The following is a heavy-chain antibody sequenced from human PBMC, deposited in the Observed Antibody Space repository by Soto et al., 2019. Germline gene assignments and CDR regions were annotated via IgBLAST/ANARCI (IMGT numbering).Heavy chain of an antibody. J-gene: IGHJ4*02. D-gene: IGHD1-26*01. CDR2: ISYDGSNK. CDR1: GFTFSSYA. CDR3: ARIGEWELRVLDY. Sequence: TGGSLRLSCAASGFTFSSYAMHWVRQAPGKGLEWVAVISYDGSNKNHADTVKGRFTISRDNSKNSLYLQMNSLRAEDTAVYYCARIGEWELRVLDYWGQGTLVTVSS. V-gene: IGHV3-30-3*01.